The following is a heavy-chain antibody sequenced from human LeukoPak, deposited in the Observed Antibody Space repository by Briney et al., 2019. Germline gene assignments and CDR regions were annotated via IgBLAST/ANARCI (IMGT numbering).Heavy chain of an antibody. CDR2: FDLEDGET. CDR3: ATGTTTRPWFDP. CDR1: GYTLTELS. Sequence: ASVKVSCKVSGYTLTELSMHWVRQSPGKGLGWMGGFDLEDGETIYAQKFKGRGTMTEDTSTDTAYMELSSLRSEDTAVYYCATGTTTRPWFDPWGQGTLVTVSS. J-gene: IGHJ5*02. D-gene: IGHD1-1*01. V-gene: IGHV1-24*01.